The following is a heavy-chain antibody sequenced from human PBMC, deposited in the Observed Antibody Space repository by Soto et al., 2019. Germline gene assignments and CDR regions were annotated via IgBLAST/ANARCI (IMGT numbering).Heavy chain of an antibody. Sequence: QVQLVQSGAAVKKPGASAKVSCKASGYTFTSYGISWVRQAPGQGLEWMGWISAYNGNTNYAQKLQGRVTMTTDTSTSTAYMELRSLRADDTAVYYCARDHIIEPSMIVGIWGQGTMVTVSS. CDR1: GYTFTSYG. D-gene: IGHD3-22*01. J-gene: IGHJ3*02. CDR2: ISAYNGNT. V-gene: IGHV1-18*04. CDR3: ARDHIIEPSMIVGI.